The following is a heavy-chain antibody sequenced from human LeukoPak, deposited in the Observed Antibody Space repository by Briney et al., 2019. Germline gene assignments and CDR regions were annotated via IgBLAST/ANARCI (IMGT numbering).Heavy chain of an antibody. Sequence: SQTLSLTCAISGDSVSSNSAAWNWIRQSPSRGLEWLGRTYYRSKWYNDYAVSVKSRITINPDTSKNQFSLQLNSVTPEDTAVYYCARGSTAMVTDYYYYMDVWGKGTTVTISS. J-gene: IGHJ6*03. V-gene: IGHV6-1*01. CDR1: GDSVSSNSAA. D-gene: IGHD5-18*01. CDR3: ARGSTAMVTDYYYYMDV. CDR2: TYYRSKWYN.